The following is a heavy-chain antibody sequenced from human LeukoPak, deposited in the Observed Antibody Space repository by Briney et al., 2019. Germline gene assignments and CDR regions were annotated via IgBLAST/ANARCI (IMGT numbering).Heavy chain of an antibody. CDR1: GFNFGFYS. CDR2: ISSSGSTI. J-gene: IGHJ4*02. CDR3: ASGTYYYDSSGYYFDY. D-gene: IGHD3-22*01. V-gene: IGHV3-48*04. Sequence: GGSLRLSCAASGFNFGFYSMNWVRQAPGKGLEWVSYISSSGSTIYYADSVKGRFTISRDNAKNSLYLQMNSLRAEDTAVYYCASGTYYYDSSGYYFDYWGQGTLVTVSS.